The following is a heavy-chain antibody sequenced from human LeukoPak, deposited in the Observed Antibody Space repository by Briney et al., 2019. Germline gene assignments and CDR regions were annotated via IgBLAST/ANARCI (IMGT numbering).Heavy chain of an antibody. V-gene: IGHV4-38-2*02. D-gene: IGHD3-10*01. CDR3: ARGRGTMVRGVLDAFDI. CDR1: DYSITRGYY. J-gene: IGHJ3*02. Sequence: SETLSLTCTVSDYSITRGYYWGWIRQPPRKGLEWIGGVYHSGSAYYNPSLKSRVTISVDTSKNQFSLRLSSVTAADTAVYYCARGRGTMVRGVLDAFDIWGQGTMVTVSS. CDR2: VYHSGSA.